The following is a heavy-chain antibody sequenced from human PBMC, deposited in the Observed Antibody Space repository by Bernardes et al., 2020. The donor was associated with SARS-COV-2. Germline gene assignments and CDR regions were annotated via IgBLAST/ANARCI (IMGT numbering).Heavy chain of an antibody. D-gene: IGHD3-16*01. CDR3: ARDLFWWSAADY. Sequence: GGTLRLSCAASGFTLSSHDMSWVRMAQGKGLEWVSGVGTDGNTHYRDSVRGRFSISRDISKNILYLQVDSLGGEDTAVYFCARDLFWWSAADYWGQGTLVTVS. CDR1: GFTLSSHD. V-gene: IGHV3-23*01. CDR2: VGTDGNT. J-gene: IGHJ4*02.